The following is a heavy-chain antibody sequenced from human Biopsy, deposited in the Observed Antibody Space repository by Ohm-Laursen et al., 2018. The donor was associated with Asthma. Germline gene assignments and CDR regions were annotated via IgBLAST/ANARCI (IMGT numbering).Heavy chain of an antibody. V-gene: IGHV5-51*03. D-gene: IGHD1-7*01. CDR2: IFAANSEP. CDR1: GYTFSDSW. CDR3: ARFIDGTFFVDY. J-gene: IGHJ4*02. Sequence: GASLRISCKASGYTFSDSWIGWVRQMPGKGLEWMGIIFAANSEPKYSPSFQGQVTISADMSISTAFLQWSSLKASDTAIYYCARFIDGTFFVDYWGQGTLVTVSS.